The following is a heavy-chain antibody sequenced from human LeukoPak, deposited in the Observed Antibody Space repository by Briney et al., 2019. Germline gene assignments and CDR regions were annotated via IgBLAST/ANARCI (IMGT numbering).Heavy chain of an antibody. CDR3: ARDLPLPYYDFWSGGFEDAFDI. CDR1: GGSISSSSRY. CDR2: LYYSGST. D-gene: IGHD3-3*01. Sequence: SETLSLTCTVSGGSISSSSRYWGWIRQPPGKGLEWIGSLYYSGSTYYNPSLKSRITMSVDTSKNQFSLKLSSVTAADTAVYYCARDLPLPYYDFWSGGFEDAFDIWGQGTMVTVSS. J-gene: IGHJ3*02. V-gene: IGHV4-39*07.